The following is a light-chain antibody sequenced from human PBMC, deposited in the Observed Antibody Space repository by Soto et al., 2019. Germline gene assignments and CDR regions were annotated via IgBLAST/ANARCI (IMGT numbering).Light chain of an antibody. CDR2: FNT. J-gene: IGLJ3*02. CDR1: SSNSGAGYD. Sequence: QSVLTQPPSVSGAPGQRVTISCTGSSSNSGAGYDVHWYQQLPGTAPKLLIYFNTNRPSGVPDRFSGSKSGTSASLAITGLQAEDEADYYCQSYDNSLSGWVFGGGTKVTVL. V-gene: IGLV1-40*01. CDR3: QSYDNSLSGWV.